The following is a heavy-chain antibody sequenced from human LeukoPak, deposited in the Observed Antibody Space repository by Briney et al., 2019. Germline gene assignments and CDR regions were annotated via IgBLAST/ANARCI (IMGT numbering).Heavy chain of an antibody. Sequence: GGSLRLSCAASGFTFSSYGMHWVRQAPGKGLEWVAFIRYDGSNKYYADSVKGRFTISRDNSKNALYLQMNSLRAEDTAVYYCASSPMPPGGGWFDPWGQGTLVTVSS. D-gene: IGHD2-2*01. CDR3: ASSPMPPGGGWFDP. CDR1: GFTFSSYG. CDR2: IRYDGSNK. J-gene: IGHJ5*02. V-gene: IGHV3-30*02.